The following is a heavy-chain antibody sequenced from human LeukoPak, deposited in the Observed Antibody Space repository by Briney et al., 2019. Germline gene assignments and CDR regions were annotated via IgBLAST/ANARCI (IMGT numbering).Heavy chain of an antibody. J-gene: IGHJ2*01. D-gene: IGHD6-13*01. V-gene: IGHV4-59*01. CDR1: GGSISSYY. CDR2: IYYSGST. CDR3: ARVSARAPGIAAAGYWYFDL. Sequence: LETLSLTCTVSGGSISSYYWSWIRQPPGKGLEWIGYIYYSGSTNYNPSLKSRVTISVDTSKNQFSLKLSSVTAADTAVYYCARVSARAPGIAAAGYWYFDLWGRGTLVTVSS.